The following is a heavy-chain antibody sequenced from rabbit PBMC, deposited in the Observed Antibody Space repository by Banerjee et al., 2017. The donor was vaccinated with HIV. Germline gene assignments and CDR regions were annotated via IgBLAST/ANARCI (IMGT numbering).Heavy chain of an antibody. J-gene: IGHJ4*01. V-gene: IGHV1S45*01. CDR1: GGDFSSSYW. CDR2: IYTSSGST. D-gene: IGHD8-1*01. CDR3: ARSAGSIDYIYFTL. Sequence: QQQLEESGGGLVKPGGTLTLTCKASGGDFSSSYWICWVRQAPGKGLELIACIYTSSGSTYYASWAKGRFTISKTSSTTVTLQMTSLTAADTATYFCARSAGSIDYIYFTLWGQGTLVTVS.